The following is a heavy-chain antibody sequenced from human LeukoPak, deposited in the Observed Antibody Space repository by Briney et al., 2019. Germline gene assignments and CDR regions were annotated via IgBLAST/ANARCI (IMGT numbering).Heavy chain of an antibody. CDR2: ISYDGSNK. Sequence: GGSLRLSCAASGFTFSSYGMHWVRQAPGKGLEWVAVISYDGSNKYYADSVKGRFTISRDNSKNTLYLQMNSLRAEDTAVYYCVVQGWVFRAPTQYYFDYWGQGTLVTVSS. D-gene: IGHD1-1*01. J-gene: IGHJ4*02. V-gene: IGHV3-30*03. CDR3: VVQGWVFRAPTQYYFDY. CDR1: GFTFSSYG.